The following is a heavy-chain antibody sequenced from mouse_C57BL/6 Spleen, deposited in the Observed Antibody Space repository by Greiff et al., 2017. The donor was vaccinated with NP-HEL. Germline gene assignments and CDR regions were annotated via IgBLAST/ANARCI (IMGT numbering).Heavy chain of an antibody. D-gene: IGHD1-1*01. J-gene: IGHJ1*03. CDR1: GYTFTDYE. CDR3: TRWGYGSSYWYFDV. V-gene: IGHV1-15*01. CDR2: IDPETGGT. Sequence: QVQLQQSGAELVRPGASVTLSCKASGYTFTDYEMHWVKQTPVHGLEWIGAIDPETGGTAYNQKFKGKAILTADKSSSTAYMELRSLTSEDSAVYYCTRWGYGSSYWYFDVWGTGTTVTVFS.